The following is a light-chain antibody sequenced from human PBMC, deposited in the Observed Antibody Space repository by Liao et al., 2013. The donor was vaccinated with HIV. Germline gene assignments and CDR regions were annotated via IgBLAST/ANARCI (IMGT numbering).Light chain of an antibody. CDR1: KLGDKN. CDR2: YDS. CDR3: QVWDSSSVYV. V-gene: IGLV3-21*04. Sequence: SYELTQPPSVSVSPGQTASITCSGDKLGDKNACWYQQKPGQAPVLVIYYDSDRPSGIPERFSGSNSGNTATLTISRVEAGDEADYYCQVWDSSSVYVFGTGTKVTVL. J-gene: IGLJ1*01.